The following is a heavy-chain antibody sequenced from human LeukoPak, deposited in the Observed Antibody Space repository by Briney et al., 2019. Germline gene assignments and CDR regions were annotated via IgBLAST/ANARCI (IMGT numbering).Heavy chain of an antibody. V-gene: IGHV1-2*02. CDR2: INPRDGGT. J-gene: IGHJ4*02. D-gene: IGHD2-15*01. Sequence: ASVKVSCKGSGYTFTDYYLHWVRQAPGQGLEWVGYINPRDGGTSSPPNFRGRVTMTTDASSSTVYMELSRLTSDDTAIYYCAREGNGLLSKDLDCWGQGTLVTVSS. CDR1: GYTFTDYY. CDR3: AREGNGLLSKDLDC.